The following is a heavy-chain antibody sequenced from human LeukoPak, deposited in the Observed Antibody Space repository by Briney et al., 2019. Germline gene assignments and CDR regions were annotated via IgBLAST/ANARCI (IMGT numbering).Heavy chain of an antibody. Sequence: GSLRLSCAASGFTFSSYAMHWVRQAPGKGLEWVAVISYDGSNKYYADSVKGRFTISRDNSKNTLYLQMNSLRAEDTAVYYCARGRIVGALRAFDIWGQGTMVTVSS. J-gene: IGHJ3*02. V-gene: IGHV3-30-3*01. D-gene: IGHD1-26*01. CDR3: ARGRIVGALRAFDI. CDR1: GFTFSSYA. CDR2: ISYDGSNK.